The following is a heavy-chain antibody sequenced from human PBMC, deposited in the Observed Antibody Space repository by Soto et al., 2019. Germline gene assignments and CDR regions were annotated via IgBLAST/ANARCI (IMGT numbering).Heavy chain of an antibody. J-gene: IGHJ4*02. CDR3: ARDRPSYYYDSSGYFLPRYYFDY. CDR1: GGSISSGGYY. Sequence: PSETLSLTCTVSGGSISSGGYYWSWIRQHPGKGLEWIGYIYYSGSTYYNPSLKSRVTISVDTSKNQFSLKLSSVTAADTAVYYCARDRPSYYYDSSGYFLPRYYFDYWGQGTLVTVSS. CDR2: IYYSGST. V-gene: IGHV4-31*03. D-gene: IGHD3-22*01.